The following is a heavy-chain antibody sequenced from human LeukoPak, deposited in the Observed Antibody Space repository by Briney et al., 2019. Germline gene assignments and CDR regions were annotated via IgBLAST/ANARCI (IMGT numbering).Heavy chain of an antibody. CDR2: ISGSGDNT. Sequence: PGGSLRLSCAASGFTFGSYAITWVRQAPGKGLEWVSAISGSGDNTYYADSVKGRFTISRDNSNNMMYLQMNSLRAEDTAVYYCARKGGSGTYYGYYFDSWGQGTLVTVSS. D-gene: IGHD3-10*01. J-gene: IGHJ4*02. CDR1: GFTFGSYA. V-gene: IGHV3-23*01. CDR3: ARKGGSGTYYGYYFDS.